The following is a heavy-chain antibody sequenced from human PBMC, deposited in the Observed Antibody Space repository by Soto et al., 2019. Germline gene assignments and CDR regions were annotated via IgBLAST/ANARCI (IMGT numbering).Heavy chain of an antibody. D-gene: IGHD3-3*01. CDR3: AKDTESITIFGVVTHSYYYGMDV. CDR2: ISGSGGST. CDR1: GFTFSSYA. V-gene: IGHV3-23*01. J-gene: IGHJ6*02. Sequence: GGSLRLSCAASGFTFSSYAMSWVRQAPGKGLEWVSAISGSGGSTYYADSVKGRFTISRDNSKNTLYLQMNSLRAEDTAVYYSAKDTESITIFGVVTHSYYYGMDVWGQGTRVTVSS.